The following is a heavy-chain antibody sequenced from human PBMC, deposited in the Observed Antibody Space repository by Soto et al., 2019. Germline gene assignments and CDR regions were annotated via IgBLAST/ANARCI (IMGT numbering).Heavy chain of an antibody. V-gene: IGHV1-69*10. J-gene: IGHJ6*02. CDR2: IIPIFGIA. CDR1: GGTFSSYA. CDR3: ANTPAAQGGIDYYYYYGMDV. D-gene: IGHD6-13*01. Sequence: SVKVSCKASGGTFSSYAISWVRQAPGQGLEWMGGIIPIFGIANYAQKFQGRVTISRDNSKNTLYLQMNSLRAEDTAVYYCANTPAAQGGIDYYYYYGMDVWGQGTTVTVSS.